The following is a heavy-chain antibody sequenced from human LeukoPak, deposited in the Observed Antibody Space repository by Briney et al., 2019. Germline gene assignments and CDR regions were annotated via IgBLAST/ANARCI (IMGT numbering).Heavy chain of an antibody. V-gene: IGHV3-30*03. J-gene: IGHJ5*02. CDR1: GFTFSNYG. CDR3: ARGKVPATIYWFDP. CDR2: ISNDGSNK. D-gene: IGHD2-2*01. Sequence: GGSLRLSCAASGFTFSNYGMHWVRQTPGKGLEWVAVISNDGSNKYYADSVKGRFTISRDNSKNTLYLQINSLRAEDTAVYYCARGKVPATIYWFDPWGQGTLVTVSS.